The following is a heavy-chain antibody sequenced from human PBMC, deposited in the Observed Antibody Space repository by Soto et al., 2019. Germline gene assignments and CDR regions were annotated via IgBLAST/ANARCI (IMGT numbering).Heavy chain of an antibody. D-gene: IGHD1-26*01. Sequence: QVQLQQWGAGLLTPSETLSLTCAVYGGSFSGYYWSWIRQTPGKGLEWIGEINHIGSTNSNPSLKRRVTISVDPSKNQFSPQLRSVTAADTAVYYCSRGNQAPPHHVGYWGPGTLVTVAS. CDR2: INHIGST. CDR3: SRGNQAPPHHVGY. CDR1: GGSFSGYY. J-gene: IGHJ4*02. V-gene: IGHV4-34*01.